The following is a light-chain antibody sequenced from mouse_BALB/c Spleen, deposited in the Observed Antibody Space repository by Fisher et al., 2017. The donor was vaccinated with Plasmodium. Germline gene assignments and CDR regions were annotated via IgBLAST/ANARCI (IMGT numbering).Light chain of an antibody. CDR1: QSINNY. Sequence: DIVLTQSPATLSVTPGDRVSLSCRASQSINNYLHWYQQKSHESPRLLINYTSQSISGIPSRFSGSGSGTVFTLNINSVETEDFGMYFCQQSNSWPLTFGAGTKLELK. CDR3: QQSNSWPLT. V-gene: IGKV5-45*01. CDR2: YTS. J-gene: IGKJ5*01.